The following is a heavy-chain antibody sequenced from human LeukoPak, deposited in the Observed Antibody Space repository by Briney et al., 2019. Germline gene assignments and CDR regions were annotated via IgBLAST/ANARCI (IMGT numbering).Heavy chain of an antibody. CDR2: IKQDGSET. CDR1: GFTFSNYG. CDR3: ARDGETWGGGYGLDY. J-gene: IGHJ4*02. Sequence: GGSLRLSCAASGFTFSNYGMHWVRHPPGKGLEWVATIKQDGSETYYLDSVKSRFTISRDNSKNTLYLQMNSLRAEDTAVYYCARDGETWGGGYGLDYWGQGTLVTVSS. D-gene: IGHD5-12*01. V-gene: IGHV3-7*01.